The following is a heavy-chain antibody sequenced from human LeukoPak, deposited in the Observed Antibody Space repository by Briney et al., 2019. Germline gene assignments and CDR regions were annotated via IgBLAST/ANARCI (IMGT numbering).Heavy chain of an antibody. V-gene: IGHV3-53*01. CDR2: IYSGGKT. D-gene: IGHD4-23*01. CDR3: ARGADRWNSFDY. J-gene: IGHJ4*02. CDR1: GFTVSSNF. Sequence: GGSLRLSCAASGFTVSSNFLSWVRQAPGKGLEWVSVIYSGGKTYYADSVKGRFTISRDNSKNTLYLQMNSLRAEDTAVYYCARGADRWNSFDYWGQGTLVTVSS.